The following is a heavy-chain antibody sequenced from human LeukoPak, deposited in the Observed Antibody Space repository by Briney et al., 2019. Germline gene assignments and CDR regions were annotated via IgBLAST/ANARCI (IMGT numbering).Heavy chain of an antibody. CDR3: ARHSSGYLSYFDY. Sequence: PSETLSLTCTVSGGSISSYHWSWIRQPPGKGLEWIGYIHYSGSTNYNPSLKSRVTISLDTSKNQFSLKVNSVTAADTAVYYCARHSSGYLSYFDYWGQGTLVPVSS. V-gene: IGHV4-59*08. D-gene: IGHD3-22*01. CDR1: GGSISSYH. J-gene: IGHJ4*02. CDR2: IHYSGST.